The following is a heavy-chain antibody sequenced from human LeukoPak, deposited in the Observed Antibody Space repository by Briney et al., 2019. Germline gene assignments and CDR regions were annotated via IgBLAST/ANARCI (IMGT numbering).Heavy chain of an antibody. CDR1: GYTFTSYY. V-gene: IGHV3-33*01. CDR3: AREGHQLRNLDY. D-gene: IGHD2-2*01. Sequence: SCKASGYTFTSYYMHWVRQAPGKGLEWVAVIWYDGSNKYYADSVKGRFTISRDNSKNTLYLQMNSLRAEDTAVYYCAREGHQLRNLDYWGQGTLVTVSS. CDR2: IWYDGSNK. J-gene: IGHJ4*02.